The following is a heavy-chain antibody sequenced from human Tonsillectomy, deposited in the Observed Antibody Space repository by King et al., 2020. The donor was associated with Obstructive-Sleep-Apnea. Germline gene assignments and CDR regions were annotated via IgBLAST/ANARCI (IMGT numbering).Heavy chain of an antibody. D-gene: IGHD3-10*01. CDR3: ARPAPMVRGVIGPVGY. J-gene: IGHJ4*02. V-gene: IGHV5-51*01. CDR1: GYSFTSYW. CDR2: IYPGDSDT. Sequence: QLVQSGAEVKKPGESLKISCKGSGYSFTSYWIGWVRQMPGKGLEWMGIIYPGDSDTRYSPSFQGQVTMSADKSISTAYLQWSSLKASDTATYYCARPAPMVRGVIGPVGYWGQGTLVTVSS.